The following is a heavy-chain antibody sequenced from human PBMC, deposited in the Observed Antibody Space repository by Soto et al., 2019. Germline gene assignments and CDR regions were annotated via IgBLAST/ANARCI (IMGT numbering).Heavy chain of an antibody. V-gene: IGHV3-33*01. CDR3: ARGGYCSGGSCYSRGNDY. J-gene: IGHJ4*02. D-gene: IGHD2-15*01. Sequence: QVQLVESGGGVVQPGRSLRLSCAASGFTFSSYGMHWVRQAPGKGLEWVAVIWYDGSNKYYADSVKGRFTISRDNSKNTMYLQINSLRAEDTAVYYCARGGYCSGGSCYSRGNDYWGQVTLVTVSS. CDR2: IWYDGSNK. CDR1: GFTFSSYG.